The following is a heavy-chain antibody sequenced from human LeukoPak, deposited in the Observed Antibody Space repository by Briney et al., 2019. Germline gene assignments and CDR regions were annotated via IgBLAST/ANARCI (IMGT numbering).Heavy chain of an antibody. CDR2: LFYSGNT. D-gene: IGHD3-10*01. J-gene: IGHJ5*02. CDR3: AKQPHAFDNWFDP. Sequence: SETLSLTCTVSGDSISSSSHHWGWIRQSPGKGLEWIGSLFYSGNTYYSRSLKSRVTISVDTSKNQFSLKLSSVTAADTAVYYCAKQPHAFDNWFDPWGQGTLVTVSS. CDR1: GDSISSSSHH. V-gene: IGHV4-39*01.